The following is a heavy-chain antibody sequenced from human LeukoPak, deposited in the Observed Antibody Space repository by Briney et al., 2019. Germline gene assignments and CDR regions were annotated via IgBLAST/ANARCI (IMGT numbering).Heavy chain of an antibody. CDR2: IYYSGST. D-gene: IGHD5-24*01. CDR1: GGSINSYY. J-gene: IGHJ4*02. V-gene: IGHV4-59*01. Sequence: SETLSLTCTVSGGSINSYYWSWIRQPPGKGLEWIGYIYYSGSTNYNPSLKSRVTISVDTSKNQFSLKLSSVTAADTAVYYCVRAGGYNSPLVYWGQGTLVTVSS. CDR3: VRAGGYNSPLVY.